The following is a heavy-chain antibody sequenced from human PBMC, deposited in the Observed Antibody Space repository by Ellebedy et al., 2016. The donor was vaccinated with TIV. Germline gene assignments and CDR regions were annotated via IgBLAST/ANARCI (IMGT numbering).Heavy chain of an antibody. V-gene: IGHV4-59*01. CDR3: AREARIAVAGTAGFDY. CDR2: IFYSGHT. J-gene: IGHJ4*02. D-gene: IGHD6-19*01. CDR1: GASITSYY. Sequence: MPSETLSLTCTVPGASITSYYWNWIRQPPGKGLEWIAYIFYSGHTNYNPSLKSRVTISVDTSKNQFSLKLNSVTAADTAVYYCAREARIAVAGTAGFDYWGQGTLVTVSS.